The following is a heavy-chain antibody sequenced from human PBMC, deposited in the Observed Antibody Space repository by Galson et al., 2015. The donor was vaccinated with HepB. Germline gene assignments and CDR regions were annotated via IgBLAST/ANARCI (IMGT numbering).Heavy chain of an antibody. Sequence: SVKVSCKASGYTFTGYYMHWVRQAPGQGLEWMGWINPNSGGTNYAQKFQGRVTMTRDTSISTAYMELSRLRSDDTAVYYCARDVGDYGDYPCYFDYWGQGTLVTVPS. J-gene: IGHJ4*02. CDR1: GYTFTGYY. CDR3: ARDVGDYGDYPCYFDY. D-gene: IGHD4-17*01. CDR2: INPNSGGT. V-gene: IGHV1-2*02.